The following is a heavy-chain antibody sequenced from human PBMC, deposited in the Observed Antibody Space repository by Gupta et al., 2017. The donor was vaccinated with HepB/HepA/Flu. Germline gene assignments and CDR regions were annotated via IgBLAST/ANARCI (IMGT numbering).Heavy chain of an antibody. V-gene: IGHV4-59*08. CDR3: GRHAPADTDAFDI. CDR2: VYHSGAT. D-gene: IGHD5-18*01. CDR1: AGSISSYF. Sequence: QALLQESGAGLVKPSETLSLTCSVSAGSISSYFWSWIRKPPGKGLEWIGYVYHSGATSYNPPLRRRLTIPIYTYKNHSSLKLASVTAADTALYYCGRHAPADTDAFDIWGLGALVTVSS. J-gene: IGHJ3*02.